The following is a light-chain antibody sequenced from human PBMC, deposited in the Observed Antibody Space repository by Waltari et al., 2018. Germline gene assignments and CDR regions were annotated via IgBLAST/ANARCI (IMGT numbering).Light chain of an antibody. CDR3: QTGGHGTWV. V-gene: IGLV4-69*01. Sequence: QLVLTQSPSASASLGASVKLPCTLSSGHSSNVIACHQQQSEKGPRYLMKVNSDGSHSKGDDIPDRFSGSSSGAERYLTISSVQSEDEADYYCQTGGHGTWVFGGGTKLTVL. CDR2: VNSDGSH. J-gene: IGLJ3*02. CDR1: SGHSSNV.